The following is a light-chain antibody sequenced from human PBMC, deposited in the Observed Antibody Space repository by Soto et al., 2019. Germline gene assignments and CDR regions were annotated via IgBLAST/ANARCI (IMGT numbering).Light chain of an antibody. CDR2: DVS. CDR3: CSYAGSYTWV. J-gene: IGLJ2*01. V-gene: IGLV2-11*01. CDR1: SSDVGGYNY. Sequence: QSALTQPRSVSGSPGQSVTISCTGTSSDVGGYNYVSWYQQHPGKAPKLMIFDVSKRPSGVPDRFSGSKSGNTASLTISGLQAEDVAEYYCCSYAGSYTWVFGGGATLTVL.